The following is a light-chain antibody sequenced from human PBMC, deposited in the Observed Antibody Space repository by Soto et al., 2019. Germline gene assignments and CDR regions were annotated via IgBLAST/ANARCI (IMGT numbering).Light chain of an antibody. CDR3: QQSYMAPNT. J-gene: IGKJ5*01. V-gene: IGKV1-39*01. Sequence: IQMIQSPSSLSASVGSRVTITCRASQSISTYLNWYEKKAGKAPNLLIYHASRLQSGVPSRFSGSGGGTDFTLSISSVQPEDFATYFCQQSYMAPNTVGQGTRLEIK. CDR2: HAS. CDR1: QSISTY.